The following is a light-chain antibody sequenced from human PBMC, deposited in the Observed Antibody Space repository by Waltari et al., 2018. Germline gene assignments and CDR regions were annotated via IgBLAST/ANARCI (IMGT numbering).Light chain of an antibody. V-gene: IGKV3-11*01. J-gene: IGKJ2*03. CDR2: DAS. Sequence: EIVLTQSPATLSLSPGERATLSCRASQSVSSYLAWYQQKPGQAPRLLIYDASNRATGIPARCSGSGSGTDCTLTISSLDPEDFAVYYCQQRSNWPPYSFGQGTKLEIK. CDR1: QSVSSY. CDR3: QQRSNWPPYS.